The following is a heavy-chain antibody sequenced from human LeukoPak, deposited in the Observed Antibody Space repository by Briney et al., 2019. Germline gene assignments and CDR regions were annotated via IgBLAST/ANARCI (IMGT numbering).Heavy chain of an antibody. CDR3: ARDLSVTPWYFDL. CDR1: GGSFSGYY. Sequence: SETLSLTCAVYGGSFSGYYWSWIRQPPGKGLEWIGEINHSGSTNYNPSLKSRVTISVDTSKNQFSLKLSSVTAADTAVYYCARDLSVTPWYFDLWGRGTLVTVSS. V-gene: IGHV4-34*01. D-gene: IGHD4-17*01. CDR2: INHSGST. J-gene: IGHJ2*01.